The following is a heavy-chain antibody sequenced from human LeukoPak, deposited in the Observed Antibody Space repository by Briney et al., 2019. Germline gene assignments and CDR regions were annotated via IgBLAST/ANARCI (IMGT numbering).Heavy chain of an antibody. CDR3: ARMSLDGGDSIGFDS. J-gene: IGHJ5*01. CDR2: INPNIGDA. V-gene: IGHV1-2*02. CDR1: GYTFTDYF. Sequence: ASVKVSCKASGYTFTDYFIHWVRQAPGQGLEWMGWINPNIGDASYAQKFQDRVTMTRDRSINTAYMELSRLTSDDTAVYYCARMSLDGGDSIGFDSWGQGTLVTVSS. D-gene: IGHD2-21*02.